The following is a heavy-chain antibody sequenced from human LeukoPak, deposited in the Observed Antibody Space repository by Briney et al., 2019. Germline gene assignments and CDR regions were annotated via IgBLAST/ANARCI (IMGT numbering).Heavy chain of an antibody. CDR3: ARVGLGYCSSTSCPDLYYYYYMDV. CDR1: GFTFSSYS. V-gene: IGHV3-48*01. D-gene: IGHD2-2*01. CDR2: ISSSSSTI. Sequence: PGGSLRLSCAASGFTFSSYSMNWVRQAPGKGLEWVSYISSSSSTIYYADSVKGRFTISRDNAKNSLYLQMNSLRAEDTAVYYCARVGLGYCSSTSCPDLYYYYYMDVWGKGTTVTVSS. J-gene: IGHJ6*03.